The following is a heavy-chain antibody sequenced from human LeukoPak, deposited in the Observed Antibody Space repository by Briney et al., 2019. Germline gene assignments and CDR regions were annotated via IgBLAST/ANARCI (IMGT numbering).Heavy chain of an antibody. CDR1: GGSISSGDYY. CDR2: TYYSGST. J-gene: IGHJ5*02. D-gene: IGHD3-22*01. CDR3: ARPYYYDSRIDP. Sequence: PSETLSLTCTVSGGSISSGDYYWSWIRQPPGKGLEWIGYTYYSGSTYYNPSLKSRVTISVDTSKNRFSLKLTSVTAADTAVYYCARPYYYDSRIDPWGQGTLVTVSS. V-gene: IGHV4-30-4*01.